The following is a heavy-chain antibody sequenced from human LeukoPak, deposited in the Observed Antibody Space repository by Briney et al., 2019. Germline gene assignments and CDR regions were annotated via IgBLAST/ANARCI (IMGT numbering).Heavy chain of an antibody. V-gene: IGHV3-30*09. J-gene: IGHJ4*02. CDR1: GFTFSSYA. Sequence: GGSLRLSCAASGFTFSSYAMHWVRQAPGKGLEWVAVISYDGSNKYYADSVKGRFAISRDNSKNTLYLQMNSLGAEDTAVYYCARDPNDRRGVITGGDYWGQGTLVTVSS. D-gene: IGHD3-10*01. CDR3: ARDPNDRRGVITGGDY. CDR2: ISYDGSNK.